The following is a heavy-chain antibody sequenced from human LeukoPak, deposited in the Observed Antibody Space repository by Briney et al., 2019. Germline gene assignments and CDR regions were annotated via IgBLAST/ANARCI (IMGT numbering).Heavy chain of an antibody. V-gene: IGHV3-23*01. CDR2: ISGSGGST. Sequence: GGSLRLSCAASGFTFSSYAMSWVRQAPGKGLEWVSAISGSGGSTYYADSVQGRFTISRDNSKNTLYLQMNSLRAEDTAVYYCAKGHGVAGTSMYYFDYWGQGTLVTVSS. D-gene: IGHD6-19*01. J-gene: IGHJ4*02. CDR3: AKGHGVAGTSMYYFDY. CDR1: GFTFSSYA.